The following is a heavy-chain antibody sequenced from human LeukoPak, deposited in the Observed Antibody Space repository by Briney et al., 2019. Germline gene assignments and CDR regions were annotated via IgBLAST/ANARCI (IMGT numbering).Heavy chain of an antibody. Sequence: SETLSLTCTVSGGSISSSSYYWGWIRQPPGKGLEWIGSIYYSGSTYYNPSLKSRVTISVDTSKNQFSLKLSSVTAADTAVYYCASLASGYSHGYDYMDVWGKGTTVTVSS. V-gene: IGHV4-39*07. CDR2: IYYSGST. CDR1: GGSISSSSYY. J-gene: IGHJ6*03. D-gene: IGHD5-18*01. CDR3: ASLASGYSHGYDYMDV.